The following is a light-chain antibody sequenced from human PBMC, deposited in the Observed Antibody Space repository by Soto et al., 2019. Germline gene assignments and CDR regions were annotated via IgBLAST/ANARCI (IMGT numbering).Light chain of an antibody. Sequence: EIVMTQSPATLSVSPGERATLSCRASQSVRSDLAWYQQKPGQAPRLLIYGASTRATGIPASFSGSGSGTEFTLTISSLQYEDFAVYYCQQYNNWPLTFGGGTKVDIK. CDR2: GAS. CDR3: QQYNNWPLT. CDR1: QSVRSD. V-gene: IGKV3-15*01. J-gene: IGKJ4*01.